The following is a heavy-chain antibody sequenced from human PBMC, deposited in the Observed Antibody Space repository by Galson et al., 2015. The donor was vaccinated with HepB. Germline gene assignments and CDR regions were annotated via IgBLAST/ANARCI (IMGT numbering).Heavy chain of an antibody. CDR3: ARDSGIGAFDI. CDR1: GFTFSSYS. D-gene: IGHD1-14*01. Sequence: LRLSCAASGFTFSSYSMNWVRQAPGKGLEWVSSISSSSSYIYYADSVKGRFTISRDNAKNSLYLQMNSLRAEDTAVYYCARDSGIGAFDIWGQGTMVTVSS. CDR2: ISSSSSYI. V-gene: IGHV3-21*01. J-gene: IGHJ3*02.